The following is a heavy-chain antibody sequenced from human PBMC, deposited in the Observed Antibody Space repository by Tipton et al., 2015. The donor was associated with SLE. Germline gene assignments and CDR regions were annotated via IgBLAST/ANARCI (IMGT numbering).Heavy chain of an antibody. V-gene: IGHV3-30*02. CDR3: AKDRNIAAAGGAFDI. J-gene: IGHJ3*02. D-gene: IGHD6-13*01. CDR2: IRYDGSNK. CDR1: GFTFSNYG. Sequence: GSLRLSCAASGFTFSNYGMSWVRQAPGKGLEWVAFIRYDGSNKYYADSVKGRFTISRDNSKNTLYLQMNSLRAEDTAVYYCAKDRNIAAAGGAFDIWGQGTMVTVSS.